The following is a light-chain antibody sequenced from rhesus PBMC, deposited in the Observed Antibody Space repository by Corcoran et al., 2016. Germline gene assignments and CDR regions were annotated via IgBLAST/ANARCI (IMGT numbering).Light chain of an antibody. CDR2: DVS. Sequence: QAALTQPRSVSGSPGQSVTISCTGTSSDIGGYNYVSWYQQHPGTAPKLMIYDVSKRPSGVSDRFSGSKSGNTASLTISGLQAEDEADYYCCSYAGSFTFIFGVGTRLTVL. CDR1: SSDIGGYNY. V-gene: IGLV2-32*01. J-gene: IGLJ1*01. CDR3: CSYAGSFTFI.